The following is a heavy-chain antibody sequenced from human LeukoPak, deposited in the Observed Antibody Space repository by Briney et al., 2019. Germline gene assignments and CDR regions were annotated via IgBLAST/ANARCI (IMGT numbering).Heavy chain of an antibody. D-gene: IGHD1-1*01. CDR3: ARCLSGTTGLDAFDI. Sequence: ASVKVSCKASGYTFTSYYMHWVRRAPGQGLEWMGIINPSGGSTSYAQKFQGRVTMTRDMSTSTVYMELSSLRSEDTAVYYCARCLSGTTGLDAFDIWGQGTMVTVSS. CDR1: GYTFTSYY. CDR2: INPSGGST. V-gene: IGHV1-46*01. J-gene: IGHJ3*02.